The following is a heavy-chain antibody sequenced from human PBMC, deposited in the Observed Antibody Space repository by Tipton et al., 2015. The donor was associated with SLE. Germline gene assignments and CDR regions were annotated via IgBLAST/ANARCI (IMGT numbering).Heavy chain of an antibody. J-gene: IGHJ4*02. CDR3: ARGGRYGYFDY. V-gene: IGHV4-59*12. CDR1: GGSISSYY. Sequence: TLSLTCTVSGGSISSYYWSWIRQPPGKGLEWIGYIYHSGSTNYNPFLKSRVTISVDTSKNQFSLKLSSVTAADTAVYYCARGGRYGYFDYWGQGTLVTVSS. CDR2: IYHSGST. D-gene: IGHD3-16*01.